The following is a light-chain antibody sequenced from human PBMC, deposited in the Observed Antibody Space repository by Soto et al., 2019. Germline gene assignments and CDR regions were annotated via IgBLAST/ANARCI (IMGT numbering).Light chain of an antibody. Sequence: QSVLTQPASVSGSPGQSITISCIGTASDVGGYNYVSWYQQDPGKAPKLMIYDVSNRPSGVSNRFSGSKSGNTASLTISGLQAEDEADYYCSSYASTTTYVLGTGTKVTVL. J-gene: IGLJ1*01. V-gene: IGLV2-14*01. CDR3: SSYASTTTYV. CDR1: ASDVGGYNY. CDR2: DVS.